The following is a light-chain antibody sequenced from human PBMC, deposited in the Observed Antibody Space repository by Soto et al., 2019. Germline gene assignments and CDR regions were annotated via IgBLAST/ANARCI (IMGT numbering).Light chain of an antibody. CDR1: QTISNNY. J-gene: IGKJ1*01. CDR3: QQHRNSAWT. Sequence: EIVLTQSPGTLTLSPGESAALSCRASQTISNNYLVWYRQKPGQAPRLLIYAVSSRAAGIPDRFSGSASGTHYALTIARLESEDSVVYYCQQHRNSAWTFGQGTRVEL. CDR2: AVS. V-gene: IGKV3-20*01.